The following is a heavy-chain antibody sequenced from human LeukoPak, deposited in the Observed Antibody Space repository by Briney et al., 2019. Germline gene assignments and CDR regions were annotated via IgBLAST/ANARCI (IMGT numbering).Heavy chain of an antibody. CDR1: GGSISSYY. J-gene: IGHJ3*02. CDR2: IYYSGST. Sequence: PSETLSLTCTVSGGSISSYYWSWIRQPPGKGLEWIGYIYYSGSTNYNPSLKSRVTISVDTSKNQFSLKLSSVTAADTAVYYCARDRGLITMVRGVRDDAFDIWGQGTMVTVSS. CDR3: ARDRGLITMVRGVRDDAFDI. D-gene: IGHD3-10*01. V-gene: IGHV4-59*12.